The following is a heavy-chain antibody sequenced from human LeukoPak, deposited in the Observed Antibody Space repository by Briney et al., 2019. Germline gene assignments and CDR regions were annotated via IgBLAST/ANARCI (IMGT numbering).Heavy chain of an antibody. CDR1: GCTFSNAW. CDR2: IKRETDGGTT. CDR3: TTKYYYDSSGYNNFDY. D-gene: IGHD3-22*01. Sequence: GGSLRLSCAASGCTFSNAWMSWVRQAPGKGLEWVGRIKRETDGGTTDYAAPVKGRFTISRDDSKSTLYLQMNSLKTDDTAVYYCTTKYYYDSSGYNNFDYWGQGTLVTVSS. V-gene: IGHV3-15*01. J-gene: IGHJ4*02.